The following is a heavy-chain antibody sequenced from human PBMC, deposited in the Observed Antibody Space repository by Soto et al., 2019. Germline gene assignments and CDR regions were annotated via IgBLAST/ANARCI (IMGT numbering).Heavy chain of an antibody. D-gene: IGHD2-15*01. Sequence: EVQLVESGGGLVQPGGSLRLSGAASGFTFSSNWMSWVRQAPGKGLEWVANEKEDGSDKYYVDSVKGRFTISRDNAKSSLYLQMNSLRAEDTAVYYCARGGGSFDHWGQGTLVTVSS. CDR2: EKEDGSDK. J-gene: IGHJ4*02. CDR3: ARGGGSFDH. V-gene: IGHV3-7*05. CDR1: GFTFSSNW.